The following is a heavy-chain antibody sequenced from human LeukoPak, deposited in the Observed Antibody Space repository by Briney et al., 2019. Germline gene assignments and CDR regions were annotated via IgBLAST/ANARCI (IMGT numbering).Heavy chain of an antibody. CDR1: GGSISSYY. D-gene: IGHD3-10*01. V-gene: IGHV4-59*12. J-gene: IGHJ5*02. CDR3: ASDLSDYYGSGSYYRRYNWFDP. CDR2: IYYSGST. Sequence: SETLSLTCTVSGGSISSYYWSWIRQPPGKGLEWIGYIYYSGSTNYNPSLKSRVTISVDTSKNQFSLKLSSVTAADTAVYNCASDLSDYYGSGSYYRRYNWFDPWGQGTLVTVSS.